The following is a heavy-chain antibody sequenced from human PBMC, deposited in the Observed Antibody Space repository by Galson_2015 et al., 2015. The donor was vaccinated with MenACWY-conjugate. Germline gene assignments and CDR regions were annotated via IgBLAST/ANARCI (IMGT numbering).Heavy chain of an antibody. CDR1: GFTFNNYW. D-gene: IGHD1-1*01. J-gene: IGHJ4*02. Sequence: SLSLSCAASGFTFNNYWMHWVRQPPGKGLEWISYIKADGSSSNYADSVKGRFTISTDNAKNMVYLQMDGLGDEDTAVYFCARDNNWSFDSWGQGTLVTVSS. CDR2: IKADGSSS. V-gene: IGHV3-74*01. CDR3: ARDNNWSFDS.